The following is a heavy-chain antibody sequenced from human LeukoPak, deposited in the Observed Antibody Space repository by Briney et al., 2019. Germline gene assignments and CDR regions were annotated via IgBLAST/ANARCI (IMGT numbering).Heavy chain of an antibody. Sequence: SETLSLTCTASGGSISSYYWSWIRQPPGKGLEWIGYIYYSGSTNYNPSLKSRVTISVDTSKNQFSLKLSSVTAADTAVYYCARVLTPSYEYYFDYWGQGTLVTVSS. J-gene: IGHJ4*02. CDR2: IYYSGST. V-gene: IGHV4-59*01. D-gene: IGHD5-12*01. CDR3: ARVLTPSYEYYFDY. CDR1: GGSISSYY.